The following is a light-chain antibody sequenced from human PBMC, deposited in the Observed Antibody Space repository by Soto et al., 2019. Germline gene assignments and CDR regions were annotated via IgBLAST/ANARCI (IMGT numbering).Light chain of an antibody. CDR1: QSVSSY. V-gene: IGKV3-11*01. Sequence: IRLKQSPAAVSLSQGESATLSCRASQSVSSYLAWYQQKPGQAPRLLIYDTSTRASGIPARFSGSGSGTDFTLTISSLDPEDSAVYYCQQRSNRPLTFGQGTRLEI. CDR2: DTS. CDR3: QQRSNRPLT. J-gene: IGKJ5*01.